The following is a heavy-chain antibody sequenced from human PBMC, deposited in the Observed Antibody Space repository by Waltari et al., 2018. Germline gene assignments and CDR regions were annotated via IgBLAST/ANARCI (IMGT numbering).Heavy chain of an antibody. Sequence: QVQLVQSGAEVKKPGSSVKVSCKASGGTFSSYAISWVRQAPGQGLEWMGRIITIFGTANYAQKVQGRVTITADKSTSTAYMELSSLRSEDTAVYYCAREEGIAAAAYYYMDVWGKGTTVTISS. CDR2: IITIFGTA. CDR3: AREEGIAAAAYYYMDV. V-gene: IGHV1-69*13. D-gene: IGHD6-13*01. CDR1: GGTFSSYA. J-gene: IGHJ6*03.